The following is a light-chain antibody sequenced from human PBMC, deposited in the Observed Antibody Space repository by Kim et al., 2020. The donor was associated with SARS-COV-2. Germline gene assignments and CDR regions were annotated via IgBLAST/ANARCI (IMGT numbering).Light chain of an antibody. CDR1: SLRNYY. J-gene: IGLJ3*02. CDR3: NSRDSSGNHWV. V-gene: IGLV3-19*01. Sequence: ALGQTVRITCQGDSLRNYYASWYQQKPRQAPVLVIYGKNNRPSGIPDRFSGSNSGNTASLTITGAQAEDEADYYCNSRDSSGNHWVFGGGTQLTVL. CDR2: GKN.